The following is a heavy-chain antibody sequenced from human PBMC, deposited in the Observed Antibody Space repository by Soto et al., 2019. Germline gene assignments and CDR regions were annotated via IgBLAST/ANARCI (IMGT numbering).Heavy chain of an antibody. V-gene: IGHV3-13*01. D-gene: IGHD2-2*02. CDR3: ARGYCSSTSCYTEFGYYYGMDV. CDR2: IGTAGDT. CDR1: GFTFSSYD. Sequence: GGSLRLSCADSGFTFSSYDMHWVRQATGKGLEWVSAIGTAGDTYYPGSVKGRFTISRENAKNSLYLQMNSLRAGDTAVYYCARGYCSSTSCYTEFGYYYGMDVWGQGTTVPVSS. J-gene: IGHJ6*02.